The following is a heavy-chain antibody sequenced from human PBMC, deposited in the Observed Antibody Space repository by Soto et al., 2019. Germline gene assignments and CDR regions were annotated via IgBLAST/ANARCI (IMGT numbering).Heavy chain of an antibody. CDR1: GGSISSYY. Sequence: QVELQESGPGLVKPSETLSLTCTVSGGSISSYYWSWIRQPPGKGLEWIGYIYYSGSTNYNPSLKSRVTISVDTSKNQFSLKLSSVTAADTAVYYCARVAPDVGYSYGYTDYWGQGTLVTVSS. D-gene: IGHD5-18*01. CDR2: IYYSGST. J-gene: IGHJ4*02. V-gene: IGHV4-59*01. CDR3: ARVAPDVGYSYGYTDY.